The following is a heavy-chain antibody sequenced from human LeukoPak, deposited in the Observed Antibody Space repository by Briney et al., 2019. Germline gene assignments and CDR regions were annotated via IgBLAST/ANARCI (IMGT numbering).Heavy chain of an antibody. Sequence: PGGSLRLSCAASGFTFSSYSMNWVRQAPGKGLEWVSYISSSSSTIYYADSVKGRFTISRDNAKNSLYLQMNSLRAEDTAVYYCARDQSGRLWFGELLYEYYFDYWGQGPLVTVSS. CDR1: GFTFSSYS. V-gene: IGHV3-48*01. CDR2: ISSSSSTI. D-gene: IGHD3-10*01. J-gene: IGHJ4*02. CDR3: ARDQSGRLWFGELLYEYYFDY.